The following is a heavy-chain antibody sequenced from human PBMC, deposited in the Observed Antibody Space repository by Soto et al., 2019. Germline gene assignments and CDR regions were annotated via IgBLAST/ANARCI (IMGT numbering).Heavy chain of an antibody. CDR1: GYDFTSYG. CDR3: DRGRIVASIHAAFEI. Sequence: QGQLLQSGDEVKKPGASVRVSCRASGYDFTSYGISWVRQAPGQGLEWVSWISAYNGKRDTAQKFQGRGTMTLDTYTDTAHVELGDLTSADTAVYYCDRGRIVASIHAAFEIWGQGTMVAVSS. J-gene: IGHJ3*02. V-gene: IGHV1-18*01. CDR2: ISAYNGKR. D-gene: IGHD2-21*01.